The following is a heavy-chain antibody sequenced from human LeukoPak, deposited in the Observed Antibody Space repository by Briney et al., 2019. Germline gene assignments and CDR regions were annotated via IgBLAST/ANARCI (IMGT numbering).Heavy chain of an antibody. CDR2: ISSSSSYI. CDR1: GFTFSSYG. J-gene: IGHJ4*02. V-gene: IGHV3-21*01. Sequence: GGSLRLSCAASGFTFSSYGMHWVRQAPGKGLEWVSSISSSSSYIYYADSVKGRFTISRDNAKNSLYLQMNSLRAEDTAVYYCARDFRGYSYGYFDYWGQGTLVTVSS. CDR3: ARDFRGYSYGYFDY. D-gene: IGHD5-18*01.